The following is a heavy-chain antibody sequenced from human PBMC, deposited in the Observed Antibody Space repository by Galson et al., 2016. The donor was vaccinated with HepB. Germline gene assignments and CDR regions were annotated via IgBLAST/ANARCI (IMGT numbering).Heavy chain of an antibody. CDR2: ISGSGGTT. CDR3: AKAPNPGTTLYPLDY. D-gene: IGHD1-7*01. J-gene: IGHJ4*02. Sequence: SLRLSCAASGFTFSNYAMSWVRQAPGKGLEWVSSISGSGGTTYYADPVKGRFTISRDNSKNTLFLQMNSLRVEDTAVYYCAKAPNPGTTLYPLDYWGQGSLVTVSS. CDR1: GFTFSNYA. V-gene: IGHV3-23*01.